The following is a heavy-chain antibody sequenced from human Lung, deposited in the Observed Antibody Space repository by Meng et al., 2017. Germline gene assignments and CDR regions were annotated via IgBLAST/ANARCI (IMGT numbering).Heavy chain of an antibody. CDR1: GGSLSDYY. CDR2: INHSGST. D-gene: IGHD4-11*01. J-gene: IGHJ4*02. CDR3: ARGPTTMAHDFDY. V-gene: IGHV4-34*01. Sequence: QVPLQQGGAGLLKPSETLSLTCVVSGGSLSDYYWSWIRQPPGKGLEWIGEINHSGSTNYNPSLESRATISVDTSQNNLSLKLSSVTAADSAVYYCARGPTTMAHDFDYWGQGTLVTVSS.